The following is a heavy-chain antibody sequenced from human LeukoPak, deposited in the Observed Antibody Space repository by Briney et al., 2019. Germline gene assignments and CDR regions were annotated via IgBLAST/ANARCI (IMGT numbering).Heavy chain of an antibody. J-gene: IGHJ6*02. CDR3: ARDQNKYDSSCEYYYHYGIDV. Sequence: SETLSLTCTVSGGSISSGDYYWTWIRQPPGKGLEWIGYIYYSGNTHYNPSLKSRVSISVDTAKNQFSLNLSSVTAADTAVYYCARDQNKYDSSCEYYYHYGIDVWGQGTTVTVSS. CDR2: IYYSGNT. V-gene: IGHV4-30-4*01. D-gene: IGHD3-22*01. CDR1: GGSISSGDYY.